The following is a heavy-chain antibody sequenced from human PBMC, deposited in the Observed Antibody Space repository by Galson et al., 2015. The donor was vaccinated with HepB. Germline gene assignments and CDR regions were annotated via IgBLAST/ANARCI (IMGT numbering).Heavy chain of an antibody. CDR2: INAGNGNT. J-gene: IGHJ4*02. CDR3: ARAFIDYGDYYFDY. Sequence: SVKVSCKASGYTFTSYAMHWVRQAPGQRLEWMGWINAGNGNTKYSQKFQGRVTITRDTSASTAYMELSSLRSEDTAVYYCARAFIDYGDYYFDYWGQGTLVTVSS. V-gene: IGHV1-3*01. D-gene: IGHD4-17*01. CDR1: GYTFTSYA.